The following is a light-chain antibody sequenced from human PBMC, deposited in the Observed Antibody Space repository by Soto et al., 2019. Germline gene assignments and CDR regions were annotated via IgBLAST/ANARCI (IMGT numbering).Light chain of an antibody. CDR3: QSYDDSLSVHYV. V-gene: IGLV1-40*01. CDR1: SSNVGSTYD. J-gene: IGLJ1*01. CDR2: GNT. Sequence: QSVLTQPPSVSGAPGQRVTISCTGSSSNVGSTYDVQWYQQLPGTAPKLLIHGNTDRPSGVPDRFSGSKSGTSASLAITGLPADDEAEYFCQSYDDSLSVHYVFGTGTQLTVL.